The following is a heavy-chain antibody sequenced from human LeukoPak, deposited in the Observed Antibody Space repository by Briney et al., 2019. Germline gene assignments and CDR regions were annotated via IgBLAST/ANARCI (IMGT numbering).Heavy chain of an antibody. V-gene: IGHV3-74*01. CDR2: IKSGGNIP. D-gene: IGHD1-26*01. J-gene: IGHJ4*02. CDR1: GVTLSSFW. Sequence: PGGSLRLSCAPSGVTLSSFWKQWVPQAPGEGGVCVSRIKSGGNIPHYADHVKGRFTISRDNAKNTLVLEKNSRRAQGTLVFYGTRGYYNAFDYWGQRALVTVST. CDR3: TRGYYNAFDY.